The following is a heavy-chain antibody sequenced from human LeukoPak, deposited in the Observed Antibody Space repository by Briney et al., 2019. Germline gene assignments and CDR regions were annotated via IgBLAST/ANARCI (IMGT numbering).Heavy chain of an antibody. CDR2: IYHSGST. V-gene: IGHV4-59*01. J-gene: IGHJ3*02. CDR3: ARDRRYYDSSGYALYAFDI. D-gene: IGHD3-22*01. Sequence: SETLSLTCTVSGGSISSYYWSWIRQSPGKGLEWIGYIYHSGSTNYNPSLKSRVTISVDTSKNQFSLKLSSVTAADTAVYYCARDRRYYDSSGYALYAFDIWGQGTMVTVSS. CDR1: GGSISSYY.